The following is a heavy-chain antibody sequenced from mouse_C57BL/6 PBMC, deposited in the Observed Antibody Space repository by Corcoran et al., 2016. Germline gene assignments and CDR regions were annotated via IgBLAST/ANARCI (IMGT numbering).Heavy chain of an antibody. V-gene: IGHV1-26*01. D-gene: IGHD2-4*01. J-gene: IGHJ3*01. CDR3: ARAPYDYAFAY. CDR2: INPNNGGT. Sequence: EVQLQQSGPELVKPGASVKISCKASGYTFTDYYMNWVKQSHGKSLEWIGDINPNNGGTSYNQKFKGKATLTVDKSSSTAYMELRSLTAEDSAVDYCARAPYDYAFAYWGQGTLVTVSA. CDR1: GYTFTDYY.